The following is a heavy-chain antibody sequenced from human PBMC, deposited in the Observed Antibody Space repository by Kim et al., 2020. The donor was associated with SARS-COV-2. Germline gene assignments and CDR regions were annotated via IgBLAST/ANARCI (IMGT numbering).Heavy chain of an antibody. D-gene: IGHD2-15*01. CDR1: GFTFSNYA. CDR2: ISYDGSDK. J-gene: IGHJ4*02. CDR3: ARASLYMRDTPRSLDY. V-gene: IGHV3-30*04. Sequence: GGSLRLSCAASGFTFSNYAMNWVRQAPGKGLEWVALISYDGSDKYHADSVKGRFTISRDNSQNTLYLQMNSLRAEDTAVYYCARASLYMRDTPRSLDYWGQGTLVTVSS.